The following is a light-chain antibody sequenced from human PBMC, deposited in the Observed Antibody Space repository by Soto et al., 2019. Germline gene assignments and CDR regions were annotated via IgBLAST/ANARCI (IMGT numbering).Light chain of an antibody. V-gene: IGLV2-8*01. J-gene: IGLJ1*01. CDR2: EVT. Sequence: QSALTQPPSASGSPGQSVTISCTGTSSDVGGYNYVSWYQQHPGKAPKLMIYEVTKRPSGVPDRFSGSQSGNTASLTVSGLQDEDEADYYCSSYAGSLYVFGTGTKLTV. CDR1: SSDVGGYNY. CDR3: SSYAGSLYV.